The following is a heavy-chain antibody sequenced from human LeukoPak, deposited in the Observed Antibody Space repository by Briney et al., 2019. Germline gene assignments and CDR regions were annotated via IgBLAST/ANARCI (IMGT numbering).Heavy chain of an antibody. J-gene: IGHJ3*02. D-gene: IGHD3-22*01. CDR3: AREGIVSPHELDAFDI. CDR1: GGSISSSSYY. V-gene: IGHV4-39*07. Sequence: SETLSLTCTVSGGSISSSSYYWGWIRQPPGKGLEWIGSTYYSGSTYYNPSLKSRVTISVDTSKNQFSLKLSSVTAADTAVYYCAREGIVSPHELDAFDIWGQGTMVTVSS. CDR2: TYYSGST.